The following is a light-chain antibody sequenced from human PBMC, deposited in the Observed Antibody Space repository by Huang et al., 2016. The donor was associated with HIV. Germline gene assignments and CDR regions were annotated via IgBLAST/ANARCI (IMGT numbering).Light chain of an antibody. J-gene: IGKJ3*01. Sequence: EIVLTQSPGTLSLSPGERATLPCRASQSVSSSYLAWYQQKPGQAPRRLIYGASSRATGIPDRFSGSGSGTDFTLTISRLEPEDFAVYYCQQYGSSLFTFGPGTKVDIK. CDR2: GAS. V-gene: IGKV3-20*01. CDR1: QSVSSSY. CDR3: QQYGSSLFT.